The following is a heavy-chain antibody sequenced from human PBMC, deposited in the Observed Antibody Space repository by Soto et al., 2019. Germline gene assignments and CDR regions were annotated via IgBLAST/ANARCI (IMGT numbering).Heavy chain of an antibody. CDR1: GYTFTSYA. CDR2: INAGNGNT. Sequence: ASVKVSCKASGYTFTSYAMHWVRQAPGQRLEWMGWINAGNGNTKYSQKFQGRVTMTRDTSTDTAYMELSSLRSEDTAVYYCATVRAVDAFDIWGQGTMVTVSS. V-gene: IGHV1-3*01. CDR3: ATVRAVDAFDI. J-gene: IGHJ3*02.